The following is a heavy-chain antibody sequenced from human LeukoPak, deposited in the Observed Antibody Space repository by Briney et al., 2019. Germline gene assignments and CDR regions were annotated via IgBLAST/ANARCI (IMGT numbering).Heavy chain of an antibody. CDR1: GYTFTSYD. D-gene: IGHD6-13*01. V-gene: IGHV1-18*01. CDR3: ARLAAAGTYYYYYMDV. J-gene: IGHJ6*03. Sequence: ASVKVSCKASGYTFTSYDISWVRQAPGQGLEWMGWISAYNGNTNYAQKLQGRVTMTTDTSTSTAYMELRSLRSDDTAVYYCARLAAAGTYYYYYMDVWGKGTTVTVSS. CDR2: ISAYNGNT.